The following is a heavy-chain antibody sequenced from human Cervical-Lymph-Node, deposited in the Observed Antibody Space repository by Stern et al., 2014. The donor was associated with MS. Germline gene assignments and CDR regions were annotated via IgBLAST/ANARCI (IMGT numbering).Heavy chain of an antibody. V-gene: IGHV1-69*01. CDR3: ASSVGELTPEAV. CDR2: IIPMFETA. J-gene: IGHJ6*02. D-gene: IGHD3-10*01. Sequence: VPLVQSGAEVKKPGSSVRVSCKASGGTFSSHAISWVRQAPGQGLEWMGGIIPMFETAKDAQKFQGRVTITADDSTSTAYMEVSSLRSEDTAVYYCASSVGELTPEAVWGQGTTVTVFS. CDR1: GGTFSSHA.